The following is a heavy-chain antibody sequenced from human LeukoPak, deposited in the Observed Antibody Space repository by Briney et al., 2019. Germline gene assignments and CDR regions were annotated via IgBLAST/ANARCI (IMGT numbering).Heavy chain of an antibody. CDR2: IYYSGST. J-gene: IGHJ3*02. V-gene: IGHV4-39*07. CDR1: GGSISTYY. CDR3: ARASYCSGGTCDHAFDI. D-gene: IGHD2-15*01. Sequence: SETLSLTCTVSGGSISTYYWNWIRQPPGKGLEWIGSIYYSGSTYYNPSLKSRVTISVDTSKNQFSLKLSSVTAADTAMYYCARASYCSGGTCDHAFDIWGQGTMVTVSS.